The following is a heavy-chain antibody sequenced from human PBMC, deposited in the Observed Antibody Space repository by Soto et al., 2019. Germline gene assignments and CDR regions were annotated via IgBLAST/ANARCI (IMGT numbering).Heavy chain of an antibody. J-gene: IGHJ6*03. CDR1: GGSFSGYY. CDR2: INHSGST. D-gene: IGHD3-10*01. V-gene: IGHV4-34*01. CDR3: VVREANYYYYYMDV. Sequence: QVQLQQWGAGLLKPSETLSLTCAVYGGSFSGYYWSRIRQPPGKGLEWIGEINHSGSTNYNPSLKSRVTISVDTSKNQFSLKLSSVTAADTAVYYCVVREANYYYYYMDVWGKGTTVTVSS.